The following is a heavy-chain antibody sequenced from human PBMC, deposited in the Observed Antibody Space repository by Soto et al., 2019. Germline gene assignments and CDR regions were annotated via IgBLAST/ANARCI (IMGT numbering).Heavy chain of an antibody. CDR2: ISGSSDFL. CDR1: GFTFSNSI. CDR3: ATSTWYAFDI. D-gene: IGHD6-13*01. J-gene: IGHJ3*02. Sequence: GSLRLSCAASGFTFSNSIINWVRQAPGQGLEWVSSISGSSDFLYYADSVKGRFTISRDTATNSLYLQMNSLRAEDTAVYYCATSTWYAFDIWGQGTMVTVSS. V-gene: IGHV3-21*01.